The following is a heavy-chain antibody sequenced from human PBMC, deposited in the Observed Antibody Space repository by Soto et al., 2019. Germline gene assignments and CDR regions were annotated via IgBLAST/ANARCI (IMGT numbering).Heavy chain of an antibody. D-gene: IGHD5-12*01. CDR3: AREFSGYDPRNWFDP. Sequence: ASVKVSCKASGYTFTSYYMHWVRQAPGQGLEWMGIINPSGGSTSYAQKFQGRVTMTRDTSTSTVYMELSSLRSEDTAVYYCAREFSGYDPRNWFDPWGQGTLVTVSS. CDR2: INPSGGST. J-gene: IGHJ5*02. V-gene: IGHV1-46*03. CDR1: GYTFTSYY.